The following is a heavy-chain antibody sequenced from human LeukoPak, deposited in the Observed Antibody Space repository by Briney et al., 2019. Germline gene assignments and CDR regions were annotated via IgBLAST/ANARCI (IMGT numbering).Heavy chain of an antibody. V-gene: IGHV1-18*01. D-gene: IGHD3-10*01. J-gene: IGHJ6*02. Sequence: ASVKVSCKASGYTFTSYGISWVRQAPGQGLEWMGWISAYNGNTNYAQKLQGRVTMTTDTSTSTAYMELRSLRSDDTAVYYCARDYFVEGSYYPPYYYYYGMDVWGQGTTVTVSS. CDR3: ARDYFVEGSYYPPYYYYYGMDV. CDR2: ISAYNGNT. CDR1: GYTFTSYG.